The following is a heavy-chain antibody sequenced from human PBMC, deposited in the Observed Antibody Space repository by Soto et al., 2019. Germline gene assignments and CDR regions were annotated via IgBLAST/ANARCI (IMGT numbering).Heavy chain of an antibody. CDR2: INPSGGST. J-gene: IGHJ6*02. D-gene: IGHD4-17*01. CDR3: ARGLGGHYGGYYYYYYGMDV. Sequence: ASVKVSCKASGYTFTSYYMHWVRQAPGQGLEWMGIINPSGGSTSYAQKFQGRVTMTRDTSTSTVYMELSSLRSEDTAVYYCARGLGGHYGGYYYYYYGMDVWGQGTTVTVSS. V-gene: IGHV1-46*01. CDR1: GYTFTSYY.